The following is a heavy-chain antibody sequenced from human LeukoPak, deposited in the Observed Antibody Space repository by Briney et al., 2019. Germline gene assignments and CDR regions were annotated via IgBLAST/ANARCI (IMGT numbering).Heavy chain of an antibody. CDR3: ARDFDSNGYYGSPSY. Sequence: GGSLRLSCAASGLAFDDYGMSWVRQAPGKGLEWVAGINWNGGRTAYADSVKGRFTISRDNAKNSLFLQMNSLRAEDTAFYYCARDFDSNGYYGSPSYWGQGTLVTVSS. CDR1: GLAFDDYG. J-gene: IGHJ4*02. CDR2: INWNGGRT. D-gene: IGHD3-22*01. V-gene: IGHV3-20*04.